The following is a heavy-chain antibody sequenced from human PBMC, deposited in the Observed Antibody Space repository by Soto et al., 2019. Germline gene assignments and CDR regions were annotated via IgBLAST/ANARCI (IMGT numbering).Heavy chain of an antibody. V-gene: IGHV4-34*01. Sequence: QVQLQQWGAGLLKPSETLSLTCAVYGGSFSGYYWSWIRQPPGKGLEWIGEINHSGSTNYNPSLRGRVHIPGDPSKNHFPLKLSFVTAAARAVYYCARGSRSFTFFGVVTTNRFYFDYWGRGTLVTVSS. CDR3: ARGSRSFTFFGVVTTNRFYFDY. CDR2: INHSGST. J-gene: IGHJ4*02. CDR1: GGSFSGYY. D-gene: IGHD3-3*01.